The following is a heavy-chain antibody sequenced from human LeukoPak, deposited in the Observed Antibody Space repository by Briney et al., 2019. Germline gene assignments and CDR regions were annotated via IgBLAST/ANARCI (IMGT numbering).Heavy chain of an antibody. CDR1: GGSFSGYY. J-gene: IGHJ4*02. D-gene: IGHD5-24*01. Sequence: SETLSLTCAVYGGSFSGYYWSWIRQPPGKGLEWIGEINHSGSTNYNPSLKSRVTISVDTSKNQFSLKLSSVTAADTAVYYCVSRVEMATTRDYWGQGTLVTVSS. V-gene: IGHV4-34*01. CDR3: VSRVEMATTRDY. CDR2: INHSGST.